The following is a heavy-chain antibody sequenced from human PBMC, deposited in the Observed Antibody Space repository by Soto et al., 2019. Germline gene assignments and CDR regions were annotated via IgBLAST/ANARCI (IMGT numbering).Heavy chain of an antibody. Sequence: PSETLSLTCAVYGGSFSGYYWSWIRQPPGKGLEWIGEINHSGSTNYNPSLKSRVTISVDTSKNQFSLKLSSVTAADTAVYYCARGPRLLVRGVTNLDYWGQRTLVTVSS. CDR3: ARGPRLLVRGVTNLDY. V-gene: IGHV4-34*01. CDR1: GGSFSGYY. J-gene: IGHJ4*02. D-gene: IGHD3-10*01. CDR2: INHSGST.